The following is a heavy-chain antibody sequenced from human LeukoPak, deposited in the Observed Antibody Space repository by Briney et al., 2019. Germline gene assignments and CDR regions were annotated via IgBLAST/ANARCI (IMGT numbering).Heavy chain of an antibody. CDR3: AKSQSGSYYAPAFDI. V-gene: IGHV3-21*01. CDR1: GFTFSSYS. D-gene: IGHD1-26*01. J-gene: IGHJ3*02. CDR2: ISSSSSYI. Sequence: PGGSLRLSCAASGFTFSSYSMNWVRQAPGKGLEWVSSISSSSSYIYYADSVKGRFTISRDNAKNSLYLQMNSLRAEDTAVYYCAKSQSGSYYAPAFDIWGQGTMVTVSS.